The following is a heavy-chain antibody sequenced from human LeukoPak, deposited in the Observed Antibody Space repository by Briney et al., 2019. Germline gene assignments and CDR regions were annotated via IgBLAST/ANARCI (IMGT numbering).Heavy chain of an antibody. V-gene: IGHV3-53*01. CDR3: ARGSYYYYVMDV. CDR2: ICGDGST. Sequence: GGSLRLSCAASGFTVSDNCVTWVRQAPGKGLEWVSVICGDGSTYYTDSVKGRFTISRDNAKNSLYLQMNSLRAEDTAVYYCARGSYYYYVMDVWGQGTTVTVSS. CDR1: GFTVSDNC. J-gene: IGHJ6*02.